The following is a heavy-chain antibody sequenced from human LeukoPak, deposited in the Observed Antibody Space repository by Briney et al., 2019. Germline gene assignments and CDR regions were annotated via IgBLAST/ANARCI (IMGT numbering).Heavy chain of an antibody. CDR2: ISSSSTTI. D-gene: IGHD3-10*01. CDR1: GFTFSSYS. J-gene: IGHJ4*02. CDR3: TRGGMLRGDY. V-gene: IGHV3-48*02. Sequence: GGSLRLSCAASGFTFSSYSMHWVRQAPGKGLEWLSSISSSSTTIYYADSVKGRFTISRDNAKNSLYLQLNSLRDEDTAVYYCTRGGMLRGDYSGQGTLVTVSS.